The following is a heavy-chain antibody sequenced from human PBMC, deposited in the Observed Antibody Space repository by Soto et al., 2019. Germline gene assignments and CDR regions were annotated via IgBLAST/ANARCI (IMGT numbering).Heavy chain of an antibody. J-gene: IGHJ5*02. CDR1: GYTFTNYG. D-gene: IGHD3-10*01. V-gene: IGHV1-18*01. CDR2: ISAYNGNT. Sequence: ASVKVSCQASGYTFTNYGISWVRQAPGQGLEWMGWISAYNGNTKYAQKLQGRVTMTTDTSTSTAYMELRSLRSDDTAVYYCARGVGSGSYYNQYNWFDPWGQGTLVTVS. CDR3: ARGVGSGSYYNQYNWFDP.